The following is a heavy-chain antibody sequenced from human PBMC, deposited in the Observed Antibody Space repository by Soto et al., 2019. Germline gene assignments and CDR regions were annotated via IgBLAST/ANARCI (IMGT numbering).Heavy chain of an antibody. CDR1: GGSMSSGDYY. V-gene: IGHV4-30-4*01. D-gene: IGHD4-17*01. CDR3: ATILHSYGTNWVDS. Sequence: PSETLSLTCTVSGGSMSSGDYYWSWIRQPPGRGLEWIGYIYYTGTTHYNPSVKSRVSILLDTSKDQFSLKLTSVTVADTAIYYCATILHSYGTNWVDSWGQGTLVTVSS. J-gene: IGHJ5*01. CDR2: IYYTGTT.